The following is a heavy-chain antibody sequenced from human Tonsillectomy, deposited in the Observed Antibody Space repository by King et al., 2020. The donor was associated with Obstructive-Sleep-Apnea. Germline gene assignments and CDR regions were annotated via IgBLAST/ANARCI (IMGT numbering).Heavy chain of an antibody. J-gene: IGHJ5*01. Sequence: QLQESGPGLVKPSETLSLTCTVSGGSINSYYWSWIRQPAGKGLEWIGRIYTSGSTNYNPSLKSRVTLSVDTSKNQFSLKLSSVTAADTAGYYCARDGSVGGFDSGAREPWSPSPQ. CDR1: GGSINSYY. CDR3: ARDGSVGGFDS. V-gene: IGHV4-4*07. D-gene: IGHD2-15*01. CDR2: IYTSGST.